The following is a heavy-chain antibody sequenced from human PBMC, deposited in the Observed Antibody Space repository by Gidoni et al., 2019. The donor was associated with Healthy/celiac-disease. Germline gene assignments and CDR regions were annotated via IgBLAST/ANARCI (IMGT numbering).Heavy chain of an antibody. J-gene: IGHJ4*02. D-gene: IGHD4-17*01. CDR3: ARSSYGDFPGDFDY. Sequence: EVQLVESGGGLVQPGGSLRLSCAASGFPFSSYEMNWVRQAPGKGLECVSYISSSGSTIYYADSVKGRFTISRDNAKNSLYLQMNSLRAEDTAVYYCARSSYGDFPGDFDYWGQGTLVTVSS. CDR2: ISSSGSTI. CDR1: GFPFSSYE. V-gene: IGHV3-48*03.